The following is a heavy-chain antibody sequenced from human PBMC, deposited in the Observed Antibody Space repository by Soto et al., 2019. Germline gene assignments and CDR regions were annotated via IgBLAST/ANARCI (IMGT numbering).Heavy chain of an antibody. Sequence: EVKKPGASVKVSCKASGXXXXXXXISWVRQAXXXXXXXXXXXXXXXGNTNYAEKLKGRGTMTTDTSTSTAYMELRSLRSDDTAVYYCARDGNYDFWSGYWSHLGYYGMDVWGQGTTVTVSS. J-gene: IGHJ6*02. CDR2: XXXXXGNT. CDR1: GXXXXXXX. D-gene: IGHD3-3*01. V-gene: IGHV1-18*04. CDR3: ARDGNYDFWSGYWSHLGYYGMDV.